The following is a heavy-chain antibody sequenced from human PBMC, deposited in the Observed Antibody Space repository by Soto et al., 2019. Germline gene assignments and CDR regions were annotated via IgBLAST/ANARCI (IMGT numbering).Heavy chain of an antibody. V-gene: IGHV1-2*02. J-gene: IGHJ4*02. D-gene: IGHD1-26*01. CDR3: GRGRSGQIVVFY. CDR1: GYTFTGHY. Sequence: ASVKVSFKASGYTFTGHYIHWVRQAPEQGPEWMGEIVPESGATRYAQRFQGRVTMTRDMSITTVYMELNNLSPDDTAVYYCGRGRSGQIVVFYWGQGTPVTVSS. CDR2: IVPESGAT.